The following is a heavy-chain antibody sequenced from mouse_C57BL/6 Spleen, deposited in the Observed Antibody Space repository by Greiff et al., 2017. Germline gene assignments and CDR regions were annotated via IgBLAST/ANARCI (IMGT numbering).Heavy chain of an antibody. CDR3: AGDWYGYSAWFGY. CDR1: GYSITSGYY. V-gene: IGHV3-6*01. D-gene: IGHD2-2*01. J-gene: IGHJ3*01. CDR2: ISYDGSN. Sequence: EVQLQQSGPGLVKPSQSLSLTCSVTGYSITSGYYWNWIRQFPGNKLEWMGYISYDGSNNYNPSLKNRISITRDTSKNQFCLRLNAVTTEDTATFYCAGDWYGYSAWFGYWGQGTLVTVSA.